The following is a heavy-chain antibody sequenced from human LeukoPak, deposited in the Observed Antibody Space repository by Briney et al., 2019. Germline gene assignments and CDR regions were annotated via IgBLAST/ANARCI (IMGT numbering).Heavy chain of an antibody. CDR3: AVYYGSGSYSPDY. CDR2: ISSSSSYI. CDR1: GFTFSSYS. Sequence: GGSLRLSCAASGFTFSSYSMNWVRQAPGKGLEWVSSISSSSSYIYYADSVKGRFTISRDNAKNSLYLQMNSLRAEDTAVYYCAVYYGSGSYSPDYWGQGTLVTVSS. J-gene: IGHJ4*02. D-gene: IGHD3-10*01. V-gene: IGHV3-21*01.